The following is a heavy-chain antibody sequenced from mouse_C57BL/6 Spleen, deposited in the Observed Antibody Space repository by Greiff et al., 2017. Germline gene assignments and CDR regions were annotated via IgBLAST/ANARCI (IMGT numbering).Heavy chain of an antibody. CDR1: GFSLTSYG. V-gene: IGHV2-5*01. Sequence: QVQLQQSGPGLVQPSQSLSITCTVSGFSLTSYGVHWVRQSPGKGLEWLGVIWRGGSTDDNAAFMSRLSITKDNSKSQVFFKMNSLQADDTAIYSCAISTTIVLYYYAMDYWGQGTSVTVSS. D-gene: IGHD1-1*01. J-gene: IGHJ4*01. CDR2: IWRGGST. CDR3: AISTTIVLYYYAMDY.